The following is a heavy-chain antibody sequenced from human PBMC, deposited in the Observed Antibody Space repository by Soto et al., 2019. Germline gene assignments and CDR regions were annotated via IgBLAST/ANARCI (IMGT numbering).Heavy chain of an antibody. Sequence: QVQLVQSGAEGKKPGASVKVSCKASGYTFTTYYMHWVRQAPGQGLEWMGIISPDGSRTSYAQKFQGIVTMTRDTSTSTVYMEPISLRSEDTAFYYCATGDPGHYWSQGNLVTVSS. D-gene: IGHD1-1*01. CDR2: ISPDGSRT. V-gene: IGHV1-46*01. CDR3: ATGDPGHY. J-gene: IGHJ4*02. CDR1: GYTFTTYY.